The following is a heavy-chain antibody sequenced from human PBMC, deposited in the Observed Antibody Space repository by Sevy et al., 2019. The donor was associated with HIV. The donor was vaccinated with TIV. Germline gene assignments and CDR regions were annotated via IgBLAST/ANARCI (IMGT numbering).Heavy chain of an antibody. CDR3: ARVPTYYYGSGTYFDY. CDR1: GYNFMSDG. D-gene: IGHD3-10*01. V-gene: IGHV1-18*01. Sequence: ASVKVSCKASGYNFMSDGISWVRQAPGQGLEWVGWIGLYNGNARSAQKLKDRVTMTADTSTSTAYMELRSLRSDDTAVYYCARVPTYYYGSGTYFDYWGQGTLVTVSS. J-gene: IGHJ4*02. CDR2: IGLYNGNA.